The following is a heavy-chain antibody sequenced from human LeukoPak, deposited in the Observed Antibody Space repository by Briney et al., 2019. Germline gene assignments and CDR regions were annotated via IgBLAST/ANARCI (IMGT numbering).Heavy chain of an antibody. D-gene: IGHD4-17*01. CDR3: AKDSYGDYEGYFDY. J-gene: IGHJ4*02. CDR2: ISWNSDSI. V-gene: IGHV3-9*01. CDR1: RFTFDDYA. Sequence: GGSLRLSCAASRFTFDDYAMHWVWQAPGKGLEWVSGISWNSDSIGYADSVKGRFTISRDNAKNSLYLQMNSLRAEDTALYYCAKDSYGDYEGYFDYWGQGTLVTVSS.